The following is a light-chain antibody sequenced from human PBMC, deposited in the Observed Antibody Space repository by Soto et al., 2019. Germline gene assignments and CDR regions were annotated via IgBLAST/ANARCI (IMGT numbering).Light chain of an antibody. J-gene: IGKJ4*01. CDR2: KTS. CDR1: QSISSW. V-gene: IGKV1-5*03. CDR3: QQYDSDHLT. Sequence: DIQMTQSPSTLSASVGDRVTITCRASQSISSWLAWYQQKPGKAPNLLIYKTSSLESGVPSRFSGSGSGTEFTLTVNSLQPDDFATYYCQQYDSDHLTFGGGTKVDIK.